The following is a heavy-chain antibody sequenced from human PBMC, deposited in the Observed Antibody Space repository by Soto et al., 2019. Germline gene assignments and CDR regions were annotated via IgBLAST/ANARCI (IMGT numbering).Heavy chain of an antibody. D-gene: IGHD1-26*01. Sequence: SETLSLTCAAYGGSFSGYYWSWIRQPPGKGLEWIGEINHSGSTNYNPSLKSRVTISVDTSKNQFSLKLSSVTAEATAVYYSERFVGATGDDYWGQGTLVTVSS. CDR2: INHSGST. CDR3: ERFVGATGDDY. V-gene: IGHV4-34*01. CDR1: GGSFSGYY. J-gene: IGHJ4*02.